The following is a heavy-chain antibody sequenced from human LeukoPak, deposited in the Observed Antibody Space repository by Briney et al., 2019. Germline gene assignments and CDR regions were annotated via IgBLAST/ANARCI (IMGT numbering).Heavy chain of an antibody. CDR2: ISGSGGST. Sequence: PGGSLRLSCAASGFTFSSYAMSWVRQAPGKGLEWVLAISGSGGSTYYADSVKGRFTISRDNSKNTLYLQMNSLRAEDTAVYYCAKVITFGGVIPNYFDYWGQGTLVTVSS. J-gene: IGHJ4*02. V-gene: IGHV3-23*01. CDR3: AKVITFGGVIPNYFDY. CDR1: GFTFSSYA. D-gene: IGHD3-16*02.